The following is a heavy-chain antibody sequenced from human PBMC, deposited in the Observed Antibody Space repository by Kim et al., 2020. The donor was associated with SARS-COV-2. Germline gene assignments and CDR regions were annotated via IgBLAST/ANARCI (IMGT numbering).Heavy chain of an antibody. CDR2: IIPIFGTA. CDR1: GGTFSSYA. V-gene: IGHV1-69*13. CDR3: ARTGIVGATEIRGDAFDI. D-gene: IGHD1-26*01. Sequence: SVKVSCKASGGTFSSYAISWVRQAPGQGLEWMGGIIPIFGTANYAQKFQGRVTITADESTSTAYMELSSLRSEDTAVYYCARTGIVGATEIRGDAFDIWGQGTMVTVSS. J-gene: IGHJ3*02.